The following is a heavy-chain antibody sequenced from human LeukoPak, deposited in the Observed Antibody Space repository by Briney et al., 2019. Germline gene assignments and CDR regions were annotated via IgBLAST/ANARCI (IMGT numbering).Heavy chain of an antibody. D-gene: IGHD3-10*01. V-gene: IGHV3-64D*09. J-gene: IGHJ4*02. CDR2: ISSNGGST. Sequence: PGGPLRLSCSASGFTFSSYAMHWVRQAPGKGLEYVSAISSNGGSTYYADSVKGRFTISRDNSKNTLYLQMSSLGAEDTAVYYCVKGKIDGSGSYLHYWGQGTLVTVSS. CDR3: VKGKIDGSGSYLHY. CDR1: GFTFSSYA.